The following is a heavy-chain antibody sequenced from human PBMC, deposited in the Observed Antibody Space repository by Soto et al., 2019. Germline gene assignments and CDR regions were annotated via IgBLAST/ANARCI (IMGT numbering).Heavy chain of an antibody. V-gene: IGHV4-31*03. CDR2: IYYSGST. Sequence: SETLSLTCTVSGGSISSGGYYWSWIRQHPGKGLEWIGYIYYSGSTYYNPPLKSRVTISVDTSKNQFSLKLSSVTAADTAVYYCARWSGYKRSYYYYGMDVWGQGTTVTVSS. CDR3: ARWSGYKRSYYYYGMDV. J-gene: IGHJ6*02. D-gene: IGHD3-3*01. CDR1: GGSISSGGYY.